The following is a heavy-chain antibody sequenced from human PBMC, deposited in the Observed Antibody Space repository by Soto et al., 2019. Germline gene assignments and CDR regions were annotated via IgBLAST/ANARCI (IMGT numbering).Heavy chain of an antibody. CDR3: SKRRGAGGQCDS. D-gene: IGHD2-15*01. Sequence: DVQLLESGGGLVQPEGSLRLSCAASGFTFISYAMGWVRQGPGKGLEWVAVVSIGGSTHYADSVRGRFTFSRDNSKNTLSLQMNSLTAEDTDVYFCSKRRGAGGQCDSWGQGALGTVSS. CDR1: GFTFISYA. J-gene: IGHJ4*02. CDR2: VSIGGST. V-gene: IGHV3-23*01.